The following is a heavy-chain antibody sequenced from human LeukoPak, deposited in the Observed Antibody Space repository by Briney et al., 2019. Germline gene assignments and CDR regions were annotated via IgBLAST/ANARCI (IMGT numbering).Heavy chain of an antibody. D-gene: IGHD3-22*01. CDR2: IFYSGN. J-gene: IGHJ4*02. Sequence: SETLSLTCNVSGGSISDYYWTWIRQSPGKGLEWIGYIFYSGNNYNPSLKSRVTISIDTSKNQFSLQLNSVTPEDTAVYYCARDYYDSSGYLLLDYWGQGTLVTVSS. CDR1: GGSISDYY. V-gene: IGHV4-59*12. CDR3: ARDYYDSSGYLLLDY.